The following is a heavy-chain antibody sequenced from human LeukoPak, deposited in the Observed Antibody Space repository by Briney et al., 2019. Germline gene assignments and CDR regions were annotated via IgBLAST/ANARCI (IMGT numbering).Heavy chain of an antibody. J-gene: IGHJ4*02. CDR1: GFTFSRYP. CDR2: IRDSSVGVRT. D-gene: IGHD1-1*01. V-gene: IGHV3-23*01. CDR3: TRVSTTGVGGRGYFDQ. Sequence: GGSLRLSCAASGFTFSRYPMSWVRQTPGKGLEWVSFIRDSSVGVRTSYADSVRGRFTISRASSKSTLYLKMNSLRAEDTAVYYCTRVSTTGVGGRGYFDQWGQGTQVTVSS.